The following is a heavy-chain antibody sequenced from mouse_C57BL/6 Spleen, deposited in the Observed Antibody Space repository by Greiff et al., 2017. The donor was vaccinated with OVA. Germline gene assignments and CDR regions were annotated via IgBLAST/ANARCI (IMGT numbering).Heavy chain of an antibody. V-gene: IGHV1-50*01. D-gene: IGHD2-4*01. CDR1: GYTFTSYW. CDR2: IDPSDSYT. Sequence: QVQLQQPGAELVKPGASVKLSCKASGYTFTSYWMQWVKQRPGQGLEWIGEIDPSDSYTNYNQKFKGKATLTVDTSSSTAYMQLSSLTSEDSAVYYCARRRDYVGFAYWGQGTLVTVSA. J-gene: IGHJ3*01. CDR3: ARRRDYVGFAY.